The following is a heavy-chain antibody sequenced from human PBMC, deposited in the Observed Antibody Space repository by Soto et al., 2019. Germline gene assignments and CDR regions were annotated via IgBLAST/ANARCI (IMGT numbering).Heavy chain of an antibody. D-gene: IGHD6-13*01. CDR2: ISAYNGNK. J-gene: IGHJ4*02. Sequence: QVQLVQSGAEVKKPGASVKVSCKASGYSFTSYGISWVRQAPGQGLEWMGWISAYNGNKKYAQKLQSRVTMTTDTSPSKAHMELRSLRSDDPAVYYCARDLGQQLVDYWGQGTLVTVSS. CDR1: GYSFTSYG. V-gene: IGHV1-18*01. CDR3: ARDLGQQLVDY.